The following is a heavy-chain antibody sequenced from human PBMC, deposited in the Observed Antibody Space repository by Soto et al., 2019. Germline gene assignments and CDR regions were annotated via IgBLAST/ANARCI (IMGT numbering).Heavy chain of an antibody. CDR3: ARRYSYGHFDY. CDR2: IYYSGST. Sequence: PSETLSLTCTVSGGSISSGNYYWSWIRQHPGKGLEWIGYIYYSGSTSYNPSLKSRVTISVDTSKNHFSLKLSSVTAADTAVYYCARRYSYGHFDYWGQGTLVTVSS. CDR1: GGSISSGNYY. J-gene: IGHJ4*02. V-gene: IGHV4-31*03. D-gene: IGHD5-18*01.